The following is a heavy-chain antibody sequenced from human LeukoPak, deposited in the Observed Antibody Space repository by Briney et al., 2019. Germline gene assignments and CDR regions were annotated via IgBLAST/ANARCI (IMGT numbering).Heavy chain of an antibody. CDR2: LSYTGKT. CDR1: GASVSSSH. J-gene: IGHJ4*02. CDR3: SEGYFEPFDH. D-gene: IGHD5-24*01. Sequence: SETLSLTCLVSGASVSSSHWNWIRQLPGKRLEWIGCLSYTGKTDYNPSLTSRVTISLDTSKNQVSLKLKSLTAADTAVYYCSEGYFEPFDHWGQGISVTVSS. V-gene: IGHV4-59*02.